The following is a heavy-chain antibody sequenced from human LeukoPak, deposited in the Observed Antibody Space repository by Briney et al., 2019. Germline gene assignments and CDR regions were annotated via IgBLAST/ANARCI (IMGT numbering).Heavy chain of an antibody. V-gene: IGHV4-59*01. CDR3: ARGGSWSYYYDSSGGYFDY. CDR2: IYYSGST. J-gene: IGHJ4*02. CDR1: GGSISSYY. D-gene: IGHD3-22*01. Sequence: SETLSLTCTVSGGSISSYYWSWIRQPPGKGLEWIGYIYYSGSTNYNPSLKSRVTISVDTSKNQFSLKLSSVTAADTAVYYCARGGSWSYYYDSSGGYFDYWGQGTLVTVSS.